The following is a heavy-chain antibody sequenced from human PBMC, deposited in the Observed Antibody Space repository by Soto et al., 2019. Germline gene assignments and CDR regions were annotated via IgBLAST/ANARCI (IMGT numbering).Heavy chain of an antibody. Sequence: GGSLRLSCAASGFTFDDYAVHWVRQVPGKGLEWVSGISWNSASIGYADSVKGRFTISRDNAKNSLYLQMNSLRAEDTAVYYCARLTCSSTSCQTYYYYYYGMDVWGQGTTVTVSS. CDR3: ARLTCSSTSCQTYYYYYYGMDV. D-gene: IGHD2-2*01. CDR2: ISWNSASI. V-gene: IGHV3-9*01. CDR1: GFTFDDYA. J-gene: IGHJ6*02.